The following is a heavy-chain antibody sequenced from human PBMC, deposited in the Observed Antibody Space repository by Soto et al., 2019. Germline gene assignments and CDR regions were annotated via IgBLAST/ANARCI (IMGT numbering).Heavy chain of an antibody. Sequence: QVQLVQSEPEVKKPGASVKVSCRVSGDTFSSNVITWVRQAPGQGLEWMGWIRGYNGNADNAQNPQGRITTTTDTSTNTAYMGLRSLRFDDTAVYYCAPGRRAYWGQGTLATVTS. CDR1: GDTFSSNV. D-gene: IGHD6-25*01. CDR2: IRGYNGNA. V-gene: IGHV1-18*01. J-gene: IGHJ4*02. CDR3: APGRRAY.